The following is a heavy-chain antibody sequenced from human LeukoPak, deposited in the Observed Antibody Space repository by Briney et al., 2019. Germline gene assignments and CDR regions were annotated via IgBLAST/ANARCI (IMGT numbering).Heavy chain of an antibody. Sequence: PGGSLRLSCAASGFTFSSYAMSWVRQAPGKGPEWVSAISGSGTYIYYADSVKGRFTISRDNAKNSLYLQMNSLRAEDTAVYYCARDYYGSGSYVDYWGQGTLVTVSS. V-gene: IGHV3-21*01. CDR2: ISGSGTYI. D-gene: IGHD3-10*01. CDR3: ARDYYGSGSYVDY. CDR1: GFTFSSYA. J-gene: IGHJ4*02.